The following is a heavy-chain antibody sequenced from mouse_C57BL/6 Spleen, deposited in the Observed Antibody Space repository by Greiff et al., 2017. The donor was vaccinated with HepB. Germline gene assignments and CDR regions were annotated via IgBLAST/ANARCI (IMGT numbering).Heavy chain of an antibody. CDR2: INPSNGGT. V-gene: IGHV1-53*01. CDR3: ARRGDDYDAFDY. J-gene: IGHJ2*01. Sequence: QVQLQQSGTELVKPGASGYTFTSYWMHWVKQRPGQGLEWIGNINPSNGGTNYNEKFKSKATLTVDKSSSTAYMQLSSLTSEDSAVYYCARRGDDYDAFDYWGQGTTLTVSS. CDR1: GYTFTSYW. D-gene: IGHD2-4*01.